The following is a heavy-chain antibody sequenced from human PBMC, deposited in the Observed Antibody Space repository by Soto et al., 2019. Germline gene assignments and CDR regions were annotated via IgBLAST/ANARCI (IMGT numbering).Heavy chain of an antibody. Sequence: SETLSLTCTVSGGSISSYYWSWIRQPPGKGLEWIGYIYYSGSTNYNPSLKSRVTISVDTSKNQFSLKLSSVTAADTAVYYCARDLGTYYDFWSGNNWFDPWGQGTLVTVSS. J-gene: IGHJ5*02. CDR2: IYYSGST. CDR3: ARDLGTYYDFWSGNNWFDP. V-gene: IGHV4-59*01. CDR1: GGSISSYY. D-gene: IGHD3-3*01.